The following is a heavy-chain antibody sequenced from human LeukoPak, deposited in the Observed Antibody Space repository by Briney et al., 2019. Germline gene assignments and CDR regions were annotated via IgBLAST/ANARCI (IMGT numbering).Heavy chain of an antibody. CDR1: GYTFTSYD. CDR3: ARAARPSPYYYYYMDV. CDR2: MNPNSGNT. V-gene: IGHV1-8*03. J-gene: IGHJ6*03. Sequence: ASVKVSCKASGYTFTSYDINWVRQATGQGLEWMGWMNPNSGNTGYAQKFQGRVTITRNTSISTAYMELSSLRSEDTAVYYCARAARPSPYYYYYMDVWGKGTTVTVSS.